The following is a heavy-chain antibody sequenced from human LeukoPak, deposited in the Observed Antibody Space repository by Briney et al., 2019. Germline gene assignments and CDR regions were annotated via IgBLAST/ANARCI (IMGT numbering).Heavy chain of an antibody. V-gene: IGHV4-59*08. Sequence: SETLSLTCTVSGGSISSYYWSWIRQPPGKGLEWTGYIYYSGSTNYNPSLKSRVTISVDTSKNQFSLMLSSVTAADTAVYYCARRGIVGATPFDYWGQGTLVTVSS. CDR2: IYYSGST. D-gene: IGHD1-26*01. CDR3: ARRGIVGATPFDY. CDR1: GGSISSYY. J-gene: IGHJ4*02.